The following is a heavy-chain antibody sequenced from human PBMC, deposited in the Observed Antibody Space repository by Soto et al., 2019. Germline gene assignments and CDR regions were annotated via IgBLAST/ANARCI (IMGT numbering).Heavy chain of an antibody. CDR2: IIPIFGTA. CDR1: GGTFSSYS. CDR3: ATGRATRYYGMDV. Sequence: ASVKVSCKASGGTFSSYSISWVRQAPGQGLEWMGGIIPIFGTANYAQKFQGRVTITADESTSTAYMELSSLRSEDTAVYYCATGRATRYYGMDVWGQGTTVTVSS. J-gene: IGHJ6*02. V-gene: IGHV1-69*13.